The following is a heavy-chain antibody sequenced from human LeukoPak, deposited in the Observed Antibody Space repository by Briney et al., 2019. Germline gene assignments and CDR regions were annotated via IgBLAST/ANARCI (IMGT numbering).Heavy chain of an antibody. CDR2: INPNSGGT. V-gene: IGHV1-2*02. D-gene: IGHD3-16*01. J-gene: IGHJ4*02. Sequence: GASVKVSYKASGYTFTGFYLHWVRQAPGQGLEWMGWINPNSGGTNYAQKFQGRVTMTRDTSISTAYMELSSLRSDDTAVYYCARDRGPEWWGSFDYWGQGSLVTVSS. CDR1: GYTFTGFY. CDR3: ARDRGPEWWGSFDY.